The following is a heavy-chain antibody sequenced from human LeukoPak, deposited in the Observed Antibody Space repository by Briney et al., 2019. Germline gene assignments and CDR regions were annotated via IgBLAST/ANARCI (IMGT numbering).Heavy chain of an antibody. J-gene: IGHJ4*02. Sequence: GGSLRLSCAASGFTFRSFAMNWVRQAPGKGLEWVSILSDSGVYTYYADSVKGRFTISRDNSNNMLYLQMNSLRAEDTAVYYCAKKAHYDAYAKYFDYWGQGTLVTVSS. CDR3: AKKAHYDAYAKYFDY. CDR1: GFTFRSFA. V-gene: IGHV3-23*01. CDR2: LSDSGVYT. D-gene: IGHD4-17*01.